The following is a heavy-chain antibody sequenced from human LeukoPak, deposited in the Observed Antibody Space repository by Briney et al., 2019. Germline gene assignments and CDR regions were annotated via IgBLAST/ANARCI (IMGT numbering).Heavy chain of an antibody. V-gene: IGHV4-31*03. Sequence: SRTLSLTCTVSGDSLTTDDSFWSWIRQFPGQGLEWIGYIHYRGTTNYNPSLKSRLSMSIDMSKDRFSLNLTSVTAADTAIYYCARDGYINDAFDIWGQGIVVTVSS. CDR2: IHYRGTT. CDR1: GDSLTTDDSF. J-gene: IGHJ3*02. D-gene: IGHD1-1*01. CDR3: ARDGYINDAFDI.